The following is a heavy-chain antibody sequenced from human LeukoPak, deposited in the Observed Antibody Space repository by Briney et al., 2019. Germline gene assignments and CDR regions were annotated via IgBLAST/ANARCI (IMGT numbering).Heavy chain of an antibody. Sequence: GASVKVSCKASGYTFTSYHMYWVRQAPGQGLEWMGIINPSGGSTSYAQKFQGRVTMTRDTSTSTVYMELSSLRSEDTAVYYCARGAYSSSWYGGGDYWGQGTLVTVSS. CDR1: GYTFTSYH. J-gene: IGHJ4*02. CDR2: INPSGGST. CDR3: ARGAYSSSWYGGGDY. D-gene: IGHD6-13*01. V-gene: IGHV1-46*01.